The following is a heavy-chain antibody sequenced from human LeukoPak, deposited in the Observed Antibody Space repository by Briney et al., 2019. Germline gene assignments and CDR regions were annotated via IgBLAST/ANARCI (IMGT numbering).Heavy chain of an antibody. CDR3: ARNSMVRGVFPHINWFDP. CDR2: ISSSSSYI. V-gene: IGHV3-21*01. CDR1: GFTFSSYS. D-gene: IGHD3-10*01. Sequence: GGSLRLSCAASGFTFSSYSMNWVRQAPGKGLEWVSSISSSSSYIYYADSVKGRFTISRDNAKNSLYLQMNSLRAEDMAVYYCARNSMVRGVFPHINWFDPWGQGTLVTVSS. J-gene: IGHJ5*02.